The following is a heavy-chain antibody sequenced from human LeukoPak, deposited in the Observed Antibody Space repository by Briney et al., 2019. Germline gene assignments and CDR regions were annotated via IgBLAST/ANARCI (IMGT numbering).Heavy chain of an antibody. J-gene: IGHJ3*02. CDR3: ATTGYSGYDWAFDI. V-gene: IGHV4-31*03. D-gene: IGHD5-12*01. CDR1: GGSISSGGYY. CDR2: IYYSGST. Sequence: SETLSLTCTVSGGSISSGGYYWSWIRQHPGKGLEWIGYIYYSGSTYYNPSLKSRVTISVDTSKNQFSLKLSSVTAADTAVYYCATTGYSGYDWAFDIWGQGTMVTVSS.